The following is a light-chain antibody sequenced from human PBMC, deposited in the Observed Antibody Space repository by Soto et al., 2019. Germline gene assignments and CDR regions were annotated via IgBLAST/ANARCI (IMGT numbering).Light chain of an antibody. CDR2: GAS. V-gene: IGKV3-20*01. Sequence: CRASQSVSSNYLAWYQQKPGQAPRLLIYGASSRATGIPDRFSGSGSGTDFTLTISRLEPEDFAVYYCQQYGSSPWTFGQGTKVDIK. CDR3: QQYGSSPWT. J-gene: IGKJ1*01. CDR1: QSVSSNY.